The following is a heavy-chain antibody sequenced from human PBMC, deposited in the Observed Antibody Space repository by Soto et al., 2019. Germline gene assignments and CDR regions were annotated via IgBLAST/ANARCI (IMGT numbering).Heavy chain of an antibody. CDR2: IYYRGST. Sequence: SATLSLTCTVSGDSISSGGYYWSWIRQHPGQGLEWIGYIYYRGSTYYNPSLKSRVTISVDTSNIQFSMKLSSVTAADTAVYYCARARGYYYDSSGYSSWYFDYWGQGTLVTVS. CDR1: GDSISSGGYY. V-gene: IGHV4-31*03. J-gene: IGHJ4*02. CDR3: ARARGYYYDSSGYSSWYFDY. D-gene: IGHD3-22*01.